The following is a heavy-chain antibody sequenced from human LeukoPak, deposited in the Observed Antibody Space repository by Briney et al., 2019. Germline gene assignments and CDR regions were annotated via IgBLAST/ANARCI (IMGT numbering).Heavy chain of an antibody. CDR2: INPDSGGT. CDR3: ARDGNFDY. J-gene: IGHJ4*02. CDR1: GYTFTGYY. V-gene: IGHV1-2*02. Sequence: ASVKVSCKASGYTFTGYYLHWVRQAPGQGLEWMGWINPDSGGTNYAQKFQGRVTMTRDTSISTAYMELSSLRFDDTAEYYCARDGNFDYWGQGTLVTVSS. D-gene: IGHD1-1*01.